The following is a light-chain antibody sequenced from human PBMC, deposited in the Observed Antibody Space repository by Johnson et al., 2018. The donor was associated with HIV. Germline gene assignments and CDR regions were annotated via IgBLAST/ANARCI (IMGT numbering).Light chain of an antibody. Sequence: QSVLTQPPSVSAAPGQKVTISCSGSSSNIGNNYVSWYQQVPGTAPKLLIFDNNKRPSGIPDRFSGSKSVTSATLGITGLWPEDSAAYYCLAWATSLRAWGVFGTGTKVTVL. J-gene: IGLJ1*01. CDR1: SSNIGNNY. CDR2: DNN. V-gene: IGLV1-41*02. CDR3: LAWATSLRAWGV.